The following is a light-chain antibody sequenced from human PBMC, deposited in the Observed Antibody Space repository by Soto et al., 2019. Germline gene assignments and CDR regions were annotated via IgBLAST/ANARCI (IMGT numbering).Light chain of an antibody. V-gene: IGKV3-11*01. CDR3: QQRSNWLGT. J-gene: IGKJ3*01. CDR1: QSVSSY. Sequence: EIVLTQSPATLSLSPGERATLSCRASQSVSSYLAWYQQKPGQAPRLLIYDASNRATGIPARFIGSGSGTDFTLTISSLEPEDFAVYYCQQRSNWLGTFGPGTKVDIK. CDR2: DAS.